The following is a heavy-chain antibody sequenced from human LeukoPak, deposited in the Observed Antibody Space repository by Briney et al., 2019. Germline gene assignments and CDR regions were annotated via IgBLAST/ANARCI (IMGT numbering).Heavy chain of an antibody. D-gene: IGHD3-16*02. CDR2: IYGGGST. V-gene: IGHV3-66*01. CDR1: GFTFSSYW. CDR3: ARDRRGKITFGGVIVPLDY. J-gene: IGHJ4*02. Sequence: GGSLRLSCAASGFTFSSYWMHWVRQAPGKGLEWVSVIYGGGSTYYADSVKGRFTISRDNSKNTLYLQMNSLRAEDTAVYYCARDRRGKITFGGVIVPLDYWGQGTLVTVSS.